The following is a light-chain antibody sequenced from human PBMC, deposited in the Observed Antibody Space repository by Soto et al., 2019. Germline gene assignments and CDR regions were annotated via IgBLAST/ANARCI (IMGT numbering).Light chain of an antibody. V-gene: IGKV3-20*01. Sequence: EIVLTQSPGTLSLSPGERATLSCRASQSVSSNYLAWHQQKPGQAPRLLIYGASSRATGIPDRFSGSGSGTDFTLTISRLEPEDSAVYYCQQYGSSLRTFGQGTKVEIK. J-gene: IGKJ1*01. CDR3: QQYGSSLRT. CDR2: GAS. CDR1: QSVSSNY.